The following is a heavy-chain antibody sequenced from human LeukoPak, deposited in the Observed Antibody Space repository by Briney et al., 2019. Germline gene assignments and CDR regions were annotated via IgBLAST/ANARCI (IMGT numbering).Heavy chain of an antibody. J-gene: IGHJ4*02. Sequence: ASVKVSCTASGYTFTSYDINWVRQATGQGREWMGWMNPNSGNTGYAQKFQGRVTMTRNTSRSTAYMELSSLRSEDTAVYYCARGPYCTNGVCYIFNYWGQGTLVTVSS. CDR2: MNPNSGNT. V-gene: IGHV1-8*01. CDR3: ARGPYCTNGVCYIFNY. CDR1: GYTFTSYD. D-gene: IGHD2-8*01.